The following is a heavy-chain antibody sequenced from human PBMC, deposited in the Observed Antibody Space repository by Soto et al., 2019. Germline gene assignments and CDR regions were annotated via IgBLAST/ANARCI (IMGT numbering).Heavy chain of an antibody. D-gene: IGHD3-22*01. CDR2: IGTAGDT. CDR1: GFTFSSYD. Sequence: GGSLRLSCAASGFTFSSYDMHWVRQATGKGLEWVSAIGTAGDTYYPGSVKGRFTISRENAKNSLYLQMNSLRAGDTAVYYCARAHGYLVTDSKNYYFDYWGQGTLVTVSS. J-gene: IGHJ4*02. V-gene: IGHV3-13*01. CDR3: ARAHGYLVTDSKNYYFDY.